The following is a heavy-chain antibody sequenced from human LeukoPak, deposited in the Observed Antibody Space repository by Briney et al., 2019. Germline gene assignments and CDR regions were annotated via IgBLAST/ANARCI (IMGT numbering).Heavy chain of an antibody. V-gene: IGHV4-39*01. CDR2: IYYSGST. Sequence: PSETLSLTCTVSGGSISSSSYYWGWIRQPSGKGLEWIGSIYYSGSTYYNPSLKSRVTISVDTSKNQFSLKLSSVTAADTAVYYCARQSGTRGSGSWTFGYWGQGTLVTVSS. CDR1: GGSISSSSYY. CDR3: ARQSGTRGSGSWTFGY. D-gene: IGHD3-10*01. J-gene: IGHJ4*02.